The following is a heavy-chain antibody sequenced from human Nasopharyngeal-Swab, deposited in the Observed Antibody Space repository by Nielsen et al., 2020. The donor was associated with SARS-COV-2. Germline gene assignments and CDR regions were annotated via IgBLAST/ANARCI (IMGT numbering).Heavy chain of an antibody. CDR2: ISGSGGST. V-gene: IGHV3-23*01. Sequence: GESLKISCAASGFTFSSYAMSWVHQAPGKGLEWVSAISGSGGSTYYADSVKGRFTISRDNSKNTLYLQMNSLRAEDTAVYYCAKATVTHYFDYWGKGTMVTVSS. J-gene: IGHJ4*02. CDR3: AKATVTHYFDY. D-gene: IGHD4-17*01. CDR1: GFTFSSYA.